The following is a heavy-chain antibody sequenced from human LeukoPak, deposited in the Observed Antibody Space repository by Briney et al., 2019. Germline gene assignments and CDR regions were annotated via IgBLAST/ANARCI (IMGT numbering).Heavy chain of an antibody. Sequence: PGGSLRLSCAASGFTFSSYGMHWVRQAPGKGLEWVAVISYDGSNKYYADSVKGRFTISRGNSKNTLYLQMNSLRAEDTAVYYCASSLGATPPDFDYWGQGTLVTVSS. J-gene: IGHJ4*02. CDR1: GFTFSSYG. V-gene: IGHV3-30*03. CDR3: ASSLGATPPDFDY. CDR2: ISYDGSNK. D-gene: IGHD1-26*01.